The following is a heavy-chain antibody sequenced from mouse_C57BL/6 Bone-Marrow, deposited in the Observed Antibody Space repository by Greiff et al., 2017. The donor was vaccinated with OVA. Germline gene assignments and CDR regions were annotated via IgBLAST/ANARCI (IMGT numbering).Heavy chain of an antibody. Sequence: EVKLQESGPGLVKPSQSLSLTCSVTGYSITSGYYWNWIRQFPGNKLEWMGYISYDGSNNYNPSLKNRISITRDTSKNQFFLKLNSVTTEDTATYYCAREDTTVVAPFDYWGQGTTLTVSS. J-gene: IGHJ2*01. V-gene: IGHV3-6*01. D-gene: IGHD1-1*01. CDR1: GYSITSGYY. CDR3: AREDTTVVAPFDY. CDR2: ISYDGSN.